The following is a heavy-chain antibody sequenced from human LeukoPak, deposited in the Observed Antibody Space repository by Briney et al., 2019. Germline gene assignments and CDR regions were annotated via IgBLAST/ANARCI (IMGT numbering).Heavy chain of an antibody. Sequence: PGGSLRLSCAASGFTFSSYAMHWVRQAPGKGLEWVAVISYDGSNKYYADSVKGRFTISRDNSKNTQYLQMDRQRAEDTAVYYCARDFLGEVVPAANVLGALDIWRQGTMVSVSS. CDR1: GFTFSSYA. CDR2: ISYDGSNK. J-gene: IGHJ3*02. CDR3: ARDFLGEVVPAANVLGALDI. V-gene: IGHV3-30*04. D-gene: IGHD2-2*01.